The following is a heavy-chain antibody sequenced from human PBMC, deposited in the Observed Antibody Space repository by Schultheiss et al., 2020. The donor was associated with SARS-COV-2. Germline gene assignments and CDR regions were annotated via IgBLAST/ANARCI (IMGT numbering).Heavy chain of an antibody. CDR3: ARDSGSYYYYYGMDV. J-gene: IGHJ6*02. CDR1: GFTFSSCA. Sequence: GGSLRLSCAASGFTFSSCAMHWVRQAPGKGLEYVSAISSNGGSTYYADSVKGRFTISRDNSKNTLYLQMNSLRAEDTAVYYCARDSGSYYYYYGMDVWGQGTTVTVSS. D-gene: IGHD1-26*01. V-gene: IGHV3-64*04. CDR2: ISSNGGST.